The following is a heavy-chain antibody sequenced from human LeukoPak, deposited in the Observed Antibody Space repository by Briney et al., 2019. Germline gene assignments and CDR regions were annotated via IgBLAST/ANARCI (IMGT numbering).Heavy chain of an antibody. J-gene: IGHJ4*02. CDR3: ARGIRVPYYFDY. Sequence: GALVKVSCKASGYTFTGYYMHWVRQAPGQGLEWMGWINPNSGATNYAQKFQGRVTMTRDTSISTAYMELSRLRSDDTAVYYCARGIRVPYYFDYWGQGTLVTVSS. V-gene: IGHV1-2*02. CDR2: INPNSGAT. D-gene: IGHD3-3*02. CDR1: GYTFTGYY.